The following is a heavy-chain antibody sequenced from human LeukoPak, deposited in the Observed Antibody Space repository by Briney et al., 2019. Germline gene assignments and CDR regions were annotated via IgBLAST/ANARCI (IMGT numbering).Heavy chain of an antibody. CDR1: GGSICSYY. D-gene: IGHD4-17*01. V-gene: IGHV4-59*01. J-gene: IGHJ4*02. CDR2: IYYSGST. Sequence: PSETLSLTCTVSGGSICSYYWSWIRQPPGKGLEWIGYIYYSGSTNYNPSLKSRVTISVDTSKNQFSLKLSSVTAADTAVYYCARARAYGDYGYCGQGTLVTVSS. CDR3: ARARAYGDYGY.